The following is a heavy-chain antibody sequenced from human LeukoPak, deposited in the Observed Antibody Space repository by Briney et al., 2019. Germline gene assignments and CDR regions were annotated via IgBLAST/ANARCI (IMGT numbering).Heavy chain of an antibody. CDR1: GYTFTSYG. V-gene: IGHV1-2*02. Sequence: ASVKVSCKASGYTFTSYGISWVRQAPGQGLEWMGWINPNSGGTNYAQKFQGRVTMTRDTSISTAYMELSSLRSEDTAVYYCARAGDYYDIDAFDIWGQGTMVTVSS. CDR3: ARAGDYYDIDAFDI. D-gene: IGHD3-22*01. J-gene: IGHJ3*02. CDR2: INPNSGGT.